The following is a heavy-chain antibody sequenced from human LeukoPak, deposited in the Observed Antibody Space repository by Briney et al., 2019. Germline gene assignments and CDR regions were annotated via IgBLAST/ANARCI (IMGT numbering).Heavy chain of an antibody. CDR3: ARLGTVAGSRTIRYYFDY. J-gene: IGHJ4*02. Sequence: PSETLSLTCTVSGGSISSYYWSWIRQPAGKGLEWIGRIYTSGSTNYNPSLKSRVTMSVDTSKNQFSLKLSSVTAADTAVYYCARLGTVAGSRTIRYYFDYWGQGTLVTVSS. CDR2: IYTSGST. D-gene: IGHD6-19*01. V-gene: IGHV4-4*07. CDR1: GGSISSYY.